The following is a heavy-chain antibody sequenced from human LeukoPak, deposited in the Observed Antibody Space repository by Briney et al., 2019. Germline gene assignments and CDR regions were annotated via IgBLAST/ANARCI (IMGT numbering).Heavy chain of an antibody. CDR2: IYHSGST. CDR3: ARGPAPYCFDY. V-gene: IGHV4-30-2*01. Sequence: PSETLSLTCAVSGGSISSGGYSWSWIRQPPGKGLEWIGYIYHSGSTYYNPSLKSRVTISVDRSKNQFSLKLSSVTAADTAVYYCARGPAPYCFDYWGQGTLVTVSS. J-gene: IGHJ4*02. CDR1: GGSISSGGYS. D-gene: IGHD2-2*01.